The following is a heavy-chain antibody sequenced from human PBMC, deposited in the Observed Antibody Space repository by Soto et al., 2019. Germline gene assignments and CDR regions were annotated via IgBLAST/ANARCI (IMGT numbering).Heavy chain of an antibody. CDR1: GGSISSYY. Sequence: PSETLSLTCTVSGGSISSYYWSWIRQPPGKGLEWIGYIYYSGSTNYNPSLKSRVTISVDTSKNQFSLKLSSVTAADTAVYYCATQTWIQLWSPFDYWGQGTLVTVSS. CDR3: ATQTWIQLWSPFDY. CDR2: IYYSGST. V-gene: IGHV4-59*01. J-gene: IGHJ4*02. D-gene: IGHD5-18*01.